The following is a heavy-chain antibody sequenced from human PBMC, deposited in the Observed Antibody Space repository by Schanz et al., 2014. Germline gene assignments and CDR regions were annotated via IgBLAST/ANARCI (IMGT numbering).Heavy chain of an antibody. Sequence: QVQLVESGGGLVQPGGSLRLSCAASGFTFSSYAMSWVRQAPGKGLEWVALISNDGSIKYYADSVEGRFTISRDNSRNTLYLQMNSLRTEDTAVYYCASPSGYSDYGTYFDSWGQGTLVTVSS. CDR3: ASPSGYSDYGTYFDS. V-gene: IGHV3-30-3*01. J-gene: IGHJ4*02. D-gene: IGHD5-12*01. CDR1: GFTFSSYA. CDR2: ISNDGSIK.